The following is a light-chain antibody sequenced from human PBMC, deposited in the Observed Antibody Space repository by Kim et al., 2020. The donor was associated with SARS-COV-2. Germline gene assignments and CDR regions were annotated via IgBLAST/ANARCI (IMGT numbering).Light chain of an antibody. V-gene: IGKV1-5*03. Sequence: DIQMTQSPSTLSASVGDKVTITCRASQSLSGWLAWYQQKPGKAPNLLIYKASSLEDGVPSRFSGSGSGTEFTLTISSLEPDDFATYYCQHYHSYSSITFGQGTRLEIK. CDR2: KAS. J-gene: IGKJ5*01. CDR3: QHYHSYSSIT. CDR1: QSLSGW.